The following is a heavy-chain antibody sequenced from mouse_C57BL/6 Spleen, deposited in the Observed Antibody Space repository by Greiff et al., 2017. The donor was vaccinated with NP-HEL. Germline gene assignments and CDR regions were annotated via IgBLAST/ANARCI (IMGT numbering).Heavy chain of an antibody. CDR3: ARGGKLGRENAMDY. V-gene: IGHV1-81*01. CDR1: GYTFTSYG. CDR2: IYPRSGNT. J-gene: IGHJ4*01. D-gene: IGHD4-1*01. Sequence: VQVVESGAELARPGASVKLSCKASGYTFTSYGISWVKQRTGQGLEWIGEIYPRSGNTYYNEKFKGKATLTADKSSSTAYMELRSLTSEDSAVYFCARGGKLGRENAMDYWGQGTSVTVSS.